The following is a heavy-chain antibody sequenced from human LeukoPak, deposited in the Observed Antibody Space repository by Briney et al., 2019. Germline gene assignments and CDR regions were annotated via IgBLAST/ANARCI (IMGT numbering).Heavy chain of an antibody. D-gene: IGHD3-10*01. J-gene: IGHJ4*02. V-gene: IGHV3-53*01. CDR1: GFTVSSNY. CDR2: IYSGGGT. Sequence: GSLRLSCAASGFTVSSNYLSWVRQAPGKGLEWVSVIYSGGGTYYADSVKGRFTISRDNSKNTVYLQMNSLRAEDTAVYYCARGSRDGSGCYYRHFDYWGQGTLVTVSS. CDR3: ARGSRDGSGCYYRHFDY.